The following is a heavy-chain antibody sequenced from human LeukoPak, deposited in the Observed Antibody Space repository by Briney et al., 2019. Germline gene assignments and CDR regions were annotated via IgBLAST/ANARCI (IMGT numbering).Heavy chain of an antibody. J-gene: IGHJ4*02. Sequence: PSETLSLTCTVSGGSISSGSYYWSWIRQPAGKGLEWIGRIYTSGSTNYNPSLKSRVTISVDTSKNQFSLKLSSVTAADTAVYYCANLRRTSDYWGQGTLVTVSS. D-gene: IGHD1-7*01. V-gene: IGHV4-61*02. CDR1: GGSISSGSYY. CDR3: ANLRRTSDY. CDR2: IYTSGST.